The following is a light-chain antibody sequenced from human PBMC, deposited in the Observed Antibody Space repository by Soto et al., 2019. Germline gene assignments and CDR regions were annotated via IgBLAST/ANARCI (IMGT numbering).Light chain of an antibody. V-gene: IGLV1-51*02. CDR3: GTWDSSLSAVV. J-gene: IGLJ2*01. CDR2: END. Sequence: QSVLPQPPSVSAAPGQKVTISCSGSSSNIENNYVSWYQQLPGTAPKLLIYENDKRPSGIPDRFSGSKSGASATLGITGLQTGDEADYYCGTWDSSLSAVVFGGGTKLTVL. CDR1: SSNIENNY.